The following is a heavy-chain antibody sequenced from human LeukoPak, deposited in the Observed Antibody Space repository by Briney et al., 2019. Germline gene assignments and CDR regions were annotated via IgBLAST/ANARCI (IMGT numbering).Heavy chain of an antibody. J-gene: IGHJ4*02. CDR1: GGSISSGSYY. CDR3: ARDPGGQQLVIGFDY. V-gene: IGHV4-39*07. D-gene: IGHD6-13*01. Sequence: SETLSLTCTVSGGSISSGSYYWGWIRQPPGTGLEWIGSIYYSGSTYYNPSLKSRVTISVDTSKNQFSLKLSSVTAADTAVYYCARDPGGQQLVIGFDYWGQGTLVTVSS. CDR2: IYYSGST.